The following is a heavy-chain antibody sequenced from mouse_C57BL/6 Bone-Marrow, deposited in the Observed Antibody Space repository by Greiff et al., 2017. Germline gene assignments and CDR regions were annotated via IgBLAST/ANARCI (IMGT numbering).Heavy chain of an antibody. D-gene: IGHD2-14*01. V-gene: IGHV5-17*01. Sequence: EVQLVESGGGLVKPGGSLKLSCAASGFTFRDYGMHWVRQAPEKGLEWVAYISSGSSTIYYADTVKGRFTISRDNAKNTLFLPMTSLRSEDTAMYYCARTYRDAMDYWGQGTSVTVSS. CDR2: ISSGSSTI. CDR3: ARTYRDAMDY. CDR1: GFTFRDYG. J-gene: IGHJ4*01.